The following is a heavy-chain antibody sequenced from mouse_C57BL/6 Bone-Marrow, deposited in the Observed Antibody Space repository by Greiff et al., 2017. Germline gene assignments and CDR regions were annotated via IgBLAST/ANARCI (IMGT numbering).Heavy chain of an antibody. CDR2: IYPGSGST. D-gene: IGHD1-1*02. CDR3: TKKDYGLYYAMDY. CDR1: GYTFTSYW. J-gene: IGHJ4*01. Sequence: QVQLQQPGAELVKPGASVKMSCKASGYTFTSYWITWVKQRPGQGLGWIGDIYPGSGSTNYNEKFKSKATLTVDTSSNTAYMQLSSLTTEDSAVYYCTKKDYGLYYAMDYWGQGTSVTVSS. V-gene: IGHV1-55*01.